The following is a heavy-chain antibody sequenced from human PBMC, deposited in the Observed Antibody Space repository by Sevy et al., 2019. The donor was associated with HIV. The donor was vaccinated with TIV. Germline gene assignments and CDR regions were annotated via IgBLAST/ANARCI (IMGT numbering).Heavy chain of an antibody. CDR2: IYWDDDK. Sequence: SGPTLVKPTQTLTLTCTFSGFSLSTNGVGVGWIRQPPGKALECLALIYWDDDKHYSPSLKSRLTITKDTSKNQVVLTMTNMDPVDTATYYCARRDYGDYVHWFDPWGQGTLVTVSS. D-gene: IGHD4-17*01. J-gene: IGHJ5*02. CDR3: ARRDYGDYVHWFDP. V-gene: IGHV2-5*02. CDR1: GFSLSTNGVG.